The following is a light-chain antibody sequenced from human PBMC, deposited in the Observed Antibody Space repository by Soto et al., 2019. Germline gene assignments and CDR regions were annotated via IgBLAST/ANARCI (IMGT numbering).Light chain of an antibody. CDR2: EVS. CDR3: SSYTRSNTRV. CDR1: SSDVGGYNY. Sequence: QSVLTQPASVSGSPGQSITISCTGTSSDVGGYNYVSWYQQNPGKAPKLMIYEVSNRPSGVSNRFSGSKSGNTASLTISGLQAEDEADYYCSSYTRSNTRVFGGGTQLTVL. V-gene: IGLV2-14*01. J-gene: IGLJ2*01.